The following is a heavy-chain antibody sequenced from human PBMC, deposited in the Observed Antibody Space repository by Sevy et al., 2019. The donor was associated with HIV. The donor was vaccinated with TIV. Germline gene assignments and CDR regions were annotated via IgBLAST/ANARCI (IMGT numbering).Heavy chain of an antibody. CDR1: GYYFTGYY. V-gene: IGHV1-2*02. Sequence: TSVKVSCKASGYYFTGYYVHWVRQAPGQGLEWMGWINPNGGGTNIGQKFHGRVTMSRDTSITTAYMELTRLRSNDTGVYFCARSVYGSGTYLNDYWGQGTLVTVSS. CDR2: INPNGGGT. D-gene: IGHD3-10*01. CDR3: ARSVYGSGTYLNDY. J-gene: IGHJ4*02.